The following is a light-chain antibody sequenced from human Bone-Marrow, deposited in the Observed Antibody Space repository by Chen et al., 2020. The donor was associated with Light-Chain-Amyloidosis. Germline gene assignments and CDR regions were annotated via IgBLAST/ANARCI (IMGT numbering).Light chain of an antibody. Sequence: QSALTQPPSVSGSPGQSITISSTGTSSDVGGDNHVSWYQQHQDNAPELMIYEVTNRPSWVPGRFSGSKSDNTASLTISGLQTEDEADYFCSSYTGTYTLVFGSGTKVTVL. CDR3: SSYTGTYTLV. J-gene: IGLJ1*01. CDR2: EVT. V-gene: IGLV2-14*01. CDR1: SSDVGGDNH.